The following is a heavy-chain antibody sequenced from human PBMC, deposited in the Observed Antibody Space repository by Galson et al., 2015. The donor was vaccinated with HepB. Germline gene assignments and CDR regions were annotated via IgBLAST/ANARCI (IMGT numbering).Heavy chain of an antibody. CDR1: GYTFTGYY. CDR3: ASESRVGRFYSYMDV. D-gene: IGHD4-23*01. V-gene: IGHV1-2*06. CDR2: INPNSGGT. Sequence: SVKVSCKASGYTFTGYYIHWVRQAPGQGLEWMGRINPNSGGTNYAQKFQGRVTMTRDTSISTTYMELSRLRSDDTAVFYCASESRVGRFYSYMDVWGKGTTVTVSS. J-gene: IGHJ6*03.